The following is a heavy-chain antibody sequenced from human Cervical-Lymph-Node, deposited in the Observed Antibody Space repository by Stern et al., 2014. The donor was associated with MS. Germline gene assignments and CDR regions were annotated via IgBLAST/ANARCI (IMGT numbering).Heavy chain of an antibody. D-gene: IGHD4-17*01. CDR2: ILPVFGTA. V-gene: IGHV1-69*01. Sequence: QLVQSGAEVKTPVSSVKVSCTASGGTFSTYPIIWVRQAPGQGLEWMGGILPVFGTAHYAPTFHGIVTISAAASSTSSYLVFRSLRSEDTAVYYCASPVTLTVGAMDVWGQGTTITVSS. J-gene: IGHJ6*02. CDR3: ASPVTLTVGAMDV. CDR1: GGTFSTYP.